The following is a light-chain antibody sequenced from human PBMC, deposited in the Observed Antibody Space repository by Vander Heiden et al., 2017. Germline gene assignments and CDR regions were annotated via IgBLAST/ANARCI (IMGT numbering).Light chain of an antibody. V-gene: IGKV1-39*01. CDR3: QQSDSTPWT. CDR2: AAS. J-gene: IGKJ1*01. CDR1: QTISSY. Sequence: DIQMTQSPSSLSASVGDRVTITCRASQTISSYLNWYQQKPGKAPKLLIYAASSLQSGVPSRFSGSGSGTDFTPTINSLQLEDFATYYCQQSDSTPWTFGQGTKVEIK.